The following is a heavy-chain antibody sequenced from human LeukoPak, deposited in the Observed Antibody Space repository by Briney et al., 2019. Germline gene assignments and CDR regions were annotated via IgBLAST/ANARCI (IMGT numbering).Heavy chain of an antibody. J-gene: IGHJ4*02. CDR1: GFTFSSYA. CDR2: ISGSCGST. D-gene: IGHD2-2*01. CDR3: AKGYCSSTSCYLNY. V-gene: IGHV3-23*01. Sequence: GGSLRLSCAASGFTFSSYAMSWVRQARGKGVEWVAAISGSCGSTYYADSVKGRFTISRDNSKNTLYLQMNSLRAEDTAVYYCAKGYCSSTSCYLNYWGKGPLVTVSS.